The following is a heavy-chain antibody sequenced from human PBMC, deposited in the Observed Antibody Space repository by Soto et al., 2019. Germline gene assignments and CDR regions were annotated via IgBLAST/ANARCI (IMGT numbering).Heavy chain of an antibody. CDR2: ISYDGSNK. D-gene: IGHD1-26*01. J-gene: IGHJ6*02. Sequence: GSLRLSCAASGFTFSSYGMHWVRQAPGKGLEWVAVISYDGSNKYYADSVKGRFTISRDNSKNTLYLQMNSLRAEDTAVYYCAKDVVVGATTGLGDYYYYYGMDVWGQGTTVTVSS. CDR3: AKDVVVGATTGLGDYYYYYGMDV. V-gene: IGHV3-30*18. CDR1: GFTFSSYG.